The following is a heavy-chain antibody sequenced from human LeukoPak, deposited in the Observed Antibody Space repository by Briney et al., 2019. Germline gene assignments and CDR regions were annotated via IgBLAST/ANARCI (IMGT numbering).Heavy chain of an antibody. V-gene: IGHV4-34*01. CDR1: GGSFSGYY. CDR3: ARSSYYYAADASDI. CDR2: INHSGST. D-gene: IGHD3-10*01. J-gene: IGHJ3*02. Sequence: SETLSLTCAVYGGSFSGYYWSWIRQPPGKGLEWIGEINHSGSTNYNPSLKSGVTISVDTSTNQFSLKLSSVTAADTAVYYCARSSYYYAADASDIWGQGTMVTVSS.